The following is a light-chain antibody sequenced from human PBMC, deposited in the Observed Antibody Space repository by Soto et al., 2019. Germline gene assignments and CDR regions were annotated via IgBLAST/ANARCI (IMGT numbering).Light chain of an antibody. J-gene: IGLJ1*01. CDR2: DVS. Sequence: QSALTPPASVSGSPGQSITISCTGTSSDVGGFNYVSWYQQHPGKAPKLMIYDVSNRPSGVSNRFSGSKSDNTASLTISGLQAEDEADYYCSSYRRSSTLVFGTGTKVTVL. CDR3: SSYRRSSTLV. CDR1: SSDVGGFNY. V-gene: IGLV2-14*01.